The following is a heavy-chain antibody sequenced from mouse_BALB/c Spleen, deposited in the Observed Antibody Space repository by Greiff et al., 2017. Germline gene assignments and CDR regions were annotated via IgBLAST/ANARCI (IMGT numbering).Heavy chain of an antibody. Sequence: EVKVVESGGGLVQPGGSRKLSCAASGFTFSSFGMYWVRQAPEKGLEWVAYISSGSSTIYYADTVKGRFTISRDNPKNTLFLQMTSLRSEDTAMYYCARYGNYNYAMDYWGQGTSVTVSS. V-gene: IGHV5-17*02. D-gene: IGHD2-1*01. CDR3: ARYGNYNYAMDY. CDR2: ISSGSSTI. J-gene: IGHJ4*01. CDR1: GFTFSSFG.